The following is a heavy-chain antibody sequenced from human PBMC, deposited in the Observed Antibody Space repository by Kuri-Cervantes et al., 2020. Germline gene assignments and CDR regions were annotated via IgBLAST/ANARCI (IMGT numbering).Heavy chain of an antibody. CDR1: GFTVSSNY. CDR3: ARGRYSSGWRPSYYFDY. CDR2: IYSGGRT. V-gene: IGHV3-53*05. J-gene: IGHJ4*02. D-gene: IGHD6-19*01. Sequence: LSLTCAAAGFTVSSNYIRWVRQAPGKGLEWVSSIYSGGRTYYADSVKGRFTISRDNSKNTLYLQMNSLRAEDTAVYYCARGRYSSGWRPSYYFDYWGQGTLVTVSS.